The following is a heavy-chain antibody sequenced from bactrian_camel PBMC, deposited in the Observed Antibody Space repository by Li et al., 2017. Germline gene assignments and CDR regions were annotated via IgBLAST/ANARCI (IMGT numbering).Heavy chain of an antibody. CDR1: GYTHSSYC. Sequence: HVQLVESGGGSVQSGGSLRLSCAASGYTHSSYCLDWFRQVPGKEREGVATIGSDGSVSYSDTVKGRFTISQDGAKNTLYLQLANLKTEDIAVYYCTKDCPRCLGGGWGDHWGQGTQVTVS. V-gene: IGHV3S1*01. D-gene: IGHD6*01. CDR3: TKDCPRCLGGGWGDH. J-gene: IGHJ4*01. CDR2: IGSDGSVS.